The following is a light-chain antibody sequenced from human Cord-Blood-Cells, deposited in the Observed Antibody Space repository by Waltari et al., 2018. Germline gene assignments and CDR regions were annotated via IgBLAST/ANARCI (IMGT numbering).Light chain of an antibody. V-gene: IGKV3-20*01. CDR1: QSVSSSY. J-gene: IGKJ2*01. CDR2: GAS. Sequence: EIVLTPSPGTLSLSPGESAPLSCRASQSVSSSYLAWYQQKPRQAPRLLIYGASSRATGIPDRFSGSGSGTDFTLTISRLEPEDFAVYYCQQYGSSPYTFGQGTKLEIK. CDR3: QQYGSSPYT.